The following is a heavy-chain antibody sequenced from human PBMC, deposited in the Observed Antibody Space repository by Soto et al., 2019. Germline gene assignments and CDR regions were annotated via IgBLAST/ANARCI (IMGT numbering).Heavy chain of an antibody. J-gene: IGHJ4*02. D-gene: IGHD6-13*01. V-gene: IGHV6-1*01. CDR3: ARGLGTAAGTLTLFDY. CDR1: GDSVSSNSAA. CDR2: TYYRSKWYN. Sequence: SQTLSLTCAISGDSVSSNSAAWNWIRQSPSRGLEWLGRTYYRSKWYNDYAVSVKSRITINPDTSKNQISLQLNSVNTEDTAVYYCARGLGTAAGTLTLFDYWGQGTLVTVSS.